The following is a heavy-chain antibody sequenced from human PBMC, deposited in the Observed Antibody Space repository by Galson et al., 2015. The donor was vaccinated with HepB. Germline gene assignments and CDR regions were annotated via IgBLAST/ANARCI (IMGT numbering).Heavy chain of an antibody. J-gene: IGHJ6*02. CDR3: ARDQSINMVRGVIINNYYYYGMDV. Sequence: ETLSLTCTVSGGSISSSSYYWGWIRQPPGKGLEWIGSMYYSGSTYYNPSLKSRVTISVDTSKNQFSLKLSSVTAADTAVYYCARDQSINMVRGVIINNYYYYGMDVWGQGTTVTVSS. D-gene: IGHD3-10*01. V-gene: IGHV4-39*07. CDR2: MYYSGST. CDR1: GGSISSSSYY.